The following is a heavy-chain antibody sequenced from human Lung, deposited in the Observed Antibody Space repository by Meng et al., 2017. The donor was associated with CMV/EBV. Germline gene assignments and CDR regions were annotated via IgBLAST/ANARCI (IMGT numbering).Heavy chain of an antibody. D-gene: IGHD3-3*01. CDR3: ARSITIYRIDV. Sequence: ASXXVSCKASDYSFTSYGSSWVRQAPGQGLEWMGWINTYKGNTNYAQKFQGRVTMTAETSTSTVYMEVRGLRFDDTAIYYCARSITIYRIDVWGIGTAVTVSS. V-gene: IGHV1-18*01. CDR2: INTYKGNT. CDR1: DYSFTSYG. J-gene: IGHJ6*04.